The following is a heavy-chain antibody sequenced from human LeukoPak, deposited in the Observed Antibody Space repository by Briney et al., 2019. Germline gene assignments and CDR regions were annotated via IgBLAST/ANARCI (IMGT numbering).Heavy chain of an antibody. J-gene: IGHJ5*02. CDR1: GGSISSSNW. D-gene: IGHD3-10*01. CDR3: AREPYGSGSCEANWFDP. V-gene: IGHV4-4*02. CDR2: ICHSGST. Sequence: NPSGTLSLTCAVSGGSISSSNWWSWVRQPPGKGLEWIGEICHSGSTNYNPSLKSRVTISVDKSKNQFSLKLSSVTAADTAVYYCAREPYGSGSCEANWFDPWGQGTLVTVSS.